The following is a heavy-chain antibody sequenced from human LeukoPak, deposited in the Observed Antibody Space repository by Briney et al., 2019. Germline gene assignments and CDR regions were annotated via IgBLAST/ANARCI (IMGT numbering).Heavy chain of an antibody. CDR1: GFTFSSYA. J-gene: IGHJ4*02. V-gene: IGHV3-23*01. CDR2: TSASGGST. CDR3: SKDGGGYSYGKYHFDH. D-gene: IGHD5-18*01. Sequence: GGSLRLSCAASGFTFSSYAMTWVRQGPGKGREGVSGTSASGGSTYYAGSVKGRFTVSRDKSKNTLYLQMNSLRAEDTAVYYCSKDGGGYSYGKYHFDHWGQGTLVTVSS.